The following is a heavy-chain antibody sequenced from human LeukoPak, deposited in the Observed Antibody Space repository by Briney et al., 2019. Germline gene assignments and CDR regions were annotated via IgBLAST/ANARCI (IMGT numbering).Heavy chain of an antibody. D-gene: IGHD6-19*01. J-gene: IGHJ5*02. Sequence: SETLSLTCTVSGGSTSSYYWSWIRQPPGKGLEWIGYIYYSGSTNYNPSLKSRVTISVDTSKNQFSLKLSSVTAADTAVYYCAREGVAVADPNWFDPWGQGTLVTVSS. CDR1: GGSTSSYY. V-gene: IGHV4-59*01. CDR2: IYYSGST. CDR3: AREGVAVADPNWFDP.